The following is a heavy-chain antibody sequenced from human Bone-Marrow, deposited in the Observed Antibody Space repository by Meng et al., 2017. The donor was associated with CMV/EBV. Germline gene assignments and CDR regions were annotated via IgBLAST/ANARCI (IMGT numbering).Heavy chain of an antibody. CDR2: INHSGST. V-gene: IGHV4-34*01. CDR3: ARGLPSYYYDSSGYSVRRTNYFDY. CDR1: GGSFSGYY. D-gene: IGHD3-22*01. J-gene: IGHJ4*02. Sequence: SETLSLTCAVYGGSFSGYYWSWIRQPPGKGLEWIGEINHSGSTNYNPSLKSRVTISVDTSKNQFSLKLSSVTAADTAVYYCARGLPSYYYDSSGYSVRRTNYFDYWGQGTLVTVSS.